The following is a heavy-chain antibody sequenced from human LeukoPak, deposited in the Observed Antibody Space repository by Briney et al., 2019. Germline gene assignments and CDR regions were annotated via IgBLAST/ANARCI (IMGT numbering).Heavy chain of an antibody. Sequence: GASVKVSCKASGYTFTGYYMHWVRQAPGQGLEWMGWINPNSGGTNCAQKFQGRVTMTRDTSISTAYMELSRLRSDDTAVYYCARAGKYYYDSSGYYHFDYWGQGTLVTVSS. CDR3: ARAGKYYYDSSGYYHFDY. J-gene: IGHJ4*02. CDR2: INPNSGGT. CDR1: GYTFTGYY. V-gene: IGHV1-2*02. D-gene: IGHD3-22*01.